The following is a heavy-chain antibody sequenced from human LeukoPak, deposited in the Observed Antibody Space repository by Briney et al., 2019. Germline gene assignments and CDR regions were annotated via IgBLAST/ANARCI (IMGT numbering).Heavy chain of an antibody. V-gene: IGHV3-9*01. CDR3: AKDRSDILTGYYFN. CDR2: ISWNSGSI. D-gene: IGHD3-9*01. CDR1: GFTFDDYA. J-gene: IGHJ4*02. Sequence: GRSLRLSCAASGFTFDDYAMHWVRHAPGKGLEWVSGISWNSGSIGYADSVKGRFTISRDNAKNSLYLQMNSLRAEDTALYYCAKDRSDILTGYYFNWGQGTLVTVSS.